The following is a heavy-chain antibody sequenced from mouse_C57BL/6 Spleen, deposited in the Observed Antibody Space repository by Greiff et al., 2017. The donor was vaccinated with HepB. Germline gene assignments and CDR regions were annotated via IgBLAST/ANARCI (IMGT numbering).Heavy chain of an antibody. D-gene: IGHD2-4*01. CDR1: GYTFTSYG. CDR2: IYPRSGNT. V-gene: IGHV1-81*01. CDR3: ARSGVYYDYEGAMDY. J-gene: IGHJ4*01. Sequence: QVQLKQSGAELARPGASVKLSCKASGYTFTSYGISWVKQRTGQGLEWIGEIYPRSGNTYYNEKFKGKAILTADKSSSTTYMELRSLTSEDSAVYFCARSGVYYDYEGAMDYWGQGTSVTVSS.